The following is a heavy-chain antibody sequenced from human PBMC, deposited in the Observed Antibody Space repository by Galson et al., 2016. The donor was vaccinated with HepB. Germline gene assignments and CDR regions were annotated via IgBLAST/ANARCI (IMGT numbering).Heavy chain of an antibody. J-gene: IGHJ4*02. CDR1: GFTFSDYP. V-gene: IGHV3-23*01. CDR3: ASGGTSRMILAVITSFDF. D-gene: IGHD3-22*01. CDR2: ISRSGVST. Sequence: SLRLSCAASGFTFSDYPMTWFRQAPGKGLEWVSAISRSGVSTYTADTVRGRLTISRDNAKTTLYLQMNSLRPEDTAVYDCASGGTSRMILAVITSFDFWGQGTLLTVSS.